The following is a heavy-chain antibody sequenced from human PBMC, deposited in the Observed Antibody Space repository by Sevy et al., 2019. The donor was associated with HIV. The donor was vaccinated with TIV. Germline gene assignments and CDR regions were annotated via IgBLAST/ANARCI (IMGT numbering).Heavy chain of an antibody. CDR2: LYWDDDK. CDR3: AHRGGYSSGSVYFDY. Sequence: SGPTLVIPTQTLTLTCTFSGFSLSTSGVRVGWIRQPPGKALEWLSLLYWDDDKRYSPSLKSRLTITKDTSKNQVVLTMTSMDPVDTATYYCAHRGGYSSGSVYFDYWGQGTLVTVSS. CDR1: GFSLSTSGVR. J-gene: IGHJ4*02. D-gene: IGHD5-18*01. V-gene: IGHV2-5*02.